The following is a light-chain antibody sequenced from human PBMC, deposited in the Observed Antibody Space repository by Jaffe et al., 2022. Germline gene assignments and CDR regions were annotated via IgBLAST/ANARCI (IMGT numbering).Light chain of an antibody. CDR2: GAS. J-gene: IGKJ3*01. Sequence: FVLTQSPGTLSLSPGERATLSCRASQIVISSYLAWYQQKPGQAPRLLIYGASGRPTGVPDRFSGSGSGTDFTLTISRLEPEDSAVYYCQHYGRSPLFTFGPGTKVEIK. V-gene: IGKV3-20*01. CDR3: QHYGRSPLFT. CDR1: QIVISSY.